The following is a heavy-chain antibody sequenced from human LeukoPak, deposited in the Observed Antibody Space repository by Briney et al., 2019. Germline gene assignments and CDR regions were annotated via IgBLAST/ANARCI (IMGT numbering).Heavy chain of an antibody. V-gene: IGHV3-21*01. CDR1: GFTFSSYS. D-gene: IGHD3-3*01. CDR2: ISSSSSYI. CDR3: ARDRNYDFWSGTTRDAFDI. Sequence: GGSLRLSCAASGFTFSSYSMNWVRQAPGKGLEWVSSISSSSSYIYYADSVKGRFTISRDNAKNSLYLQMNSLRDEDTAVYYCARDRNYDFWSGTTRDAFDIWGQGTMVTVSS. J-gene: IGHJ3*02.